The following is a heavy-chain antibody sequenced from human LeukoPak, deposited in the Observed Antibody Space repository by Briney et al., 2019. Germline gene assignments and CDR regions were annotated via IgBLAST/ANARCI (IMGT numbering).Heavy chain of an antibody. J-gene: IGHJ6*02. V-gene: IGHV3-66*01. CDR2: IYSGGST. CDR3: ARDRRGRGNFYYYYGMDV. Sequence: GGSLRLSCAASGFTVSSNYMSWVRQAPGKGLEWVSVIYSGGSTYYADSVKGRFTISRENSKNTLYLQMNSLRAEDTAVYYCARDRRGRGNFYYYYGMDVWGQGTTVTVSS. D-gene: IGHD1-1*01. CDR1: GFTVSSNY.